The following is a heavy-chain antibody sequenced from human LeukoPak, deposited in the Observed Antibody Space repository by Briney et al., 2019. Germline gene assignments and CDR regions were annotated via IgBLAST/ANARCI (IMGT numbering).Heavy chain of an antibody. D-gene: IGHD3-3*01. V-gene: IGHV3-23*01. CDR3: AKASTSYDFWSGYYN. CDR1: GFTFSSYA. CDR2: ITGSGGST. J-gene: IGHJ4*02. Sequence: PGGSLRLSCAVSGFTFSSYAMSWVRQAPGKGLEWVSAITGSGGSTYYADSVKGRFTISRVNSKNTPYLQMNSLRAEDAAVYYCAKASTSYDFWSGYYNWGQGTLVTVSS.